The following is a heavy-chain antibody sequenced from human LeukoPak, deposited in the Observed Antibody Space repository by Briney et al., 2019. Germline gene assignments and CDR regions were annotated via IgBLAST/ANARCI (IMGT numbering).Heavy chain of an antibody. CDR3: AKDLHTAMAKGVFDY. CDR1: GFTLSNYA. V-gene: IGHV3-23*01. J-gene: IGHJ4*02. D-gene: IGHD5-18*01. Sequence: PGGSLRLSCAASGFTLSNYAVSWVRQAPGKGLEWVSAISGSGGSTYYADSVKGRFTISRDNSKNTLYLQMNSLRAEDTAVYYCAKDLHTAMAKGVFDYWGQGTLVTVSS. CDR2: ISGSGGST.